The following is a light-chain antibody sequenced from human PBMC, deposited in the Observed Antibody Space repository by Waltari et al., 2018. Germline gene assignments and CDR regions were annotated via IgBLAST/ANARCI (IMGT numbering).Light chain of an antibody. J-gene: IGLJ2*01. CDR1: SSNIGNDY. Sequence: QSVLTQPPSVSAAPGQKVTISCSGSSSNIGNDYVSWYQQLPGTAPKLFIYENNKRPHGSPDRCSGSKSGTSATLGITGLQTGDEADYYCGTWDTSLSALIFGGGTKLTVL. CDR3: GTWDTSLSALI. CDR2: ENN. V-gene: IGLV1-51*02.